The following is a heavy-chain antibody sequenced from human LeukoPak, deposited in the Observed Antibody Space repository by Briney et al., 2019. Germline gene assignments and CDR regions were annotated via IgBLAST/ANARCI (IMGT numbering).Heavy chain of an antibody. J-gene: IGHJ4*02. CDR2: IASDGSST. Sequence: GGSLRLSCAASGLTFSSYWMNWVRHAPGKGLVWVSRIASDGSSTTYADSVKGRFSISRDNAKNTLYLQMNSLRVEDTAVYYCTRGRPHGNDYWGQGTLVTVSS. CDR3: TRGRPHGNDY. V-gene: IGHV3-74*01. D-gene: IGHD4-23*01. CDR1: GLTFSSYW.